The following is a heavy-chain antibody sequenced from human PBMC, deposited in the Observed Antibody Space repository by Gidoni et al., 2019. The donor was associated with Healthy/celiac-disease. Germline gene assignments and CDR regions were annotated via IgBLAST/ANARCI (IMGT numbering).Heavy chain of an antibody. V-gene: IGHV4-34*01. D-gene: IGHD5-12*01. CDR2: INHSGST. J-gene: IGHJ4*02. CDR1: GASFSGYY. Sequence: QVQLQQWGAGLLKPSETLSLTCAVYGASFSGYYWRWIRQPPGKGLEWIGEINHSGSTNYNPSLKSRVTISVDTSKNQFSLKLSSVTAADTAVYYCARGFRSGPYSGYDYWGQGTLVTVSS. CDR3: ARGFRSGPYSGYDY.